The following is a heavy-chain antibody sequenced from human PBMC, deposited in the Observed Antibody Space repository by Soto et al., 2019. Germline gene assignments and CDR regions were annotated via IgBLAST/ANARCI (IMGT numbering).Heavy chain of an antibody. V-gene: IGHV5-51*01. CDR2: IYPGDSDS. Sequence: LKISCKVSGYSFSTSWMGWVRQLPGKGLEWMGIIYPGDSDSRYGPSFEGHVTFSVDKSISTAYLEWSSLKASDTAIYYCARLSRRVAQESNYFDPWGQGTLVTVSS. D-gene: IGHD2-8*01. J-gene: IGHJ5*02. CDR1: GYSFSTSW. CDR3: ARLSRRVAQESNYFDP.